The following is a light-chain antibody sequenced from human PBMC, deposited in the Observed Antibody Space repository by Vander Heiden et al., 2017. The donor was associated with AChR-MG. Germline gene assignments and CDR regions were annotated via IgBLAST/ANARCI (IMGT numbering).Light chain of an antibody. Sequence: EIALTQSPATLSLSPGERATLSCRASQRVSSYLAWYQQKPGQAPRLLIYDASSRATGIPARFSGSGSGTDFTLTISSLEPEDFAVYYCQQRSNWSITFGQGTRLEIK. CDR2: DAS. CDR3: QQRSNWSIT. CDR1: QRVSSY. J-gene: IGKJ5*01. V-gene: IGKV3-11*01.